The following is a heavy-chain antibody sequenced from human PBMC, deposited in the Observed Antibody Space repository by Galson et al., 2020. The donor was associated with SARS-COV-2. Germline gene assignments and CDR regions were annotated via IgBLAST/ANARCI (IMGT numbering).Heavy chain of an antibody. CDR3: ARESRWDLYFDY. V-gene: IGHV4-61*02. D-gene: IGHD1-26*01. J-gene: IGHJ4*02. CDR1: GGSISSSSYY. CDR2: IYLSERT. Sequence: SETLSLTCSVSGGSISSSSYYWSWIRQPAGKGLEWIGRIYLSERTNYNPSLKSRVTISADTSKNQFSLRLTSVTAADTAVYYCARESRWDLYFDYWGQGAVVTVSS.